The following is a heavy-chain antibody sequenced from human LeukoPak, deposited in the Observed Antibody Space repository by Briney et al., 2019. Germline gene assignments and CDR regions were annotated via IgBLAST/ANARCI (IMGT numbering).Heavy chain of an antibody. Sequence: GRSLSLSCAASGFTFSSYGMHWVRQPPGKGLEWVAVIWYDGSNKYYADSVKGRFTISRDNSKNTLYLQMNSLRAEDTAVYYCARSRAAAKKHYYYYYGMDVWGQGTTVTVSS. CDR3: ARSRAAAKKHYYYYYGMDV. CDR1: GFTFSSYG. V-gene: IGHV3-33*01. J-gene: IGHJ6*02. CDR2: IWYDGSNK. D-gene: IGHD2-15*01.